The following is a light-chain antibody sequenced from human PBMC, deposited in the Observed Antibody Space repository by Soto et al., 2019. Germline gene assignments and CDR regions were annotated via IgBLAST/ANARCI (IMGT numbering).Light chain of an antibody. CDR1: QSVSSSY. V-gene: IGKV3-20*01. J-gene: IGKJ1*01. Sequence: EIVLTQSPGTLSLSPGERATLSCRASQSVSSSYLAWYQQKAGQAPRLLIYGVSSRATGIADRFSGSGSGTDFTLTISRLEPEDFAVYYCEQYGSSPWTFGQGTKVEIK. CDR2: GVS. CDR3: EQYGSSPWT.